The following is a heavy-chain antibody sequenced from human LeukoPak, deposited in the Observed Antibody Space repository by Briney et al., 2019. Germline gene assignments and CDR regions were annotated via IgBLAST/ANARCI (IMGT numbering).Heavy chain of an antibody. D-gene: IGHD1-26*01. J-gene: IGHJ1*01. CDR1: GYSISNGYY. Sequence: PSETLSLTCSVSGYSISNGYYWGWIRQPPGKGLEFIGSVYHGGNTYYKASLKSRVTISLDTSKNQVSLRLSSVTAADTAVYYCARSYSGSFLYWGQGSLATVSS. V-gene: IGHV4-38-2*01. CDR3: ARSYSGSFLY. CDR2: VYHGGNT.